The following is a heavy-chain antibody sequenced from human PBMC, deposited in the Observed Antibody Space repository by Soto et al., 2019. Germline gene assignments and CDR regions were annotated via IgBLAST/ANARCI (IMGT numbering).Heavy chain of an antibody. CDR1: GFTFSDYY. CDR2: INSKSSTI. J-gene: IGHJ6*03. CDR3: VRDGPWHCSCTSCWNFYYYMDV. V-gene: IGHV3-11*01. D-gene: IGHD2-2*01. Sequence: PGGSLRLSCAASGFTFSDYYMSWIRQAPGKGLEWVSYINSKSSTIYYADSVKGRFTISRDNAKNSLYLQMNSLRAEDTAVYYCVRDGPWHCSCTSCWNFYYYMDVWGKGTTVTGSS.